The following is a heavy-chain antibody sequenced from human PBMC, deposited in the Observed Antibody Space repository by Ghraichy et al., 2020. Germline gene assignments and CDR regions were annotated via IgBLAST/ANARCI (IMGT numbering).Heavy chain of an antibody. Sequence: SCAASGFIFSNYYMSWIRQAPGKGLEWVSYIDKSGTTMYYADSVKGRFTISRDNADKSLYLQMDSLRGDDTAVYYCAKFARDWPNEYLQHWGQGALVTVSS. CDR1: GFIFSNYY. CDR2: IDKSGTTM. D-gene: IGHD3/OR15-3a*01. V-gene: IGHV3-11*01. CDR3: AKFARDWPNEYLQH. J-gene: IGHJ1*01.